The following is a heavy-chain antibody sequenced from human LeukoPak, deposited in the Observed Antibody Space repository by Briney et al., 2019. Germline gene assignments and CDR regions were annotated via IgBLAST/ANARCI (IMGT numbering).Heavy chain of an antibody. Sequence: PGGSLRLSCAASGFTFSSYAMSWVRQAPGKGLEWVSAISGSGGSTYYADSVKGRFTISRDNSKNTLYLQMNSLRAEDTAVYYCAKSGDIVVVVMYYFDYWGQRTLVTVSS. CDR3: AKSGDIVVVVMYYFDY. CDR1: GFTFSSYA. V-gene: IGHV3-23*01. D-gene: IGHD2-15*01. J-gene: IGHJ4*02. CDR2: ISGSGGST.